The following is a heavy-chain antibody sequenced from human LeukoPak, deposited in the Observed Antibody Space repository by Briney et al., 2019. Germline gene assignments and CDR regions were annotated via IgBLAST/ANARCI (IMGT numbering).Heavy chain of an antibody. CDR2: ISYTGTT. J-gene: IGHJ4*02. V-gene: IGHV4-59*01. CDR3: ARDTSGYYGRYEH. CDR1: GASISNKF. D-gene: IGHD3-3*01. Sequence: PSETLSLTCDVSGASISNKFWSWIRHHPGKGLEWIGYISYTGTTNYNPSLQSRVTISVDTSKNQLSLKVTSMTAADTAVYYCARDTSGYYGRYEHWGQGTLVTVSS.